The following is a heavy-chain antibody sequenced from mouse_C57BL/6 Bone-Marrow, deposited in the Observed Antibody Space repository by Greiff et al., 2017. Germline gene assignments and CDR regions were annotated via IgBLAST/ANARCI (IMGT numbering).Heavy chain of an antibody. CDR1: GYTFTSYW. V-gene: IGHV1-7*01. CDR2: INPSSGYT. D-gene: IGHD1-1*01. Sequence: QVQLQQSGAELAKPGASVKLSCKASGYTFTSYWMHWVNQRPGQGLEWIGYINPSSGYTKYNQKFKDKATLTADNSSSTAYMQLSSPTYEDSAVYYCARPNYYGSSYWYYDVWGTGTTVTVSA. J-gene: IGHJ1*03. CDR3: ARPNYYGSSYWYYDV.